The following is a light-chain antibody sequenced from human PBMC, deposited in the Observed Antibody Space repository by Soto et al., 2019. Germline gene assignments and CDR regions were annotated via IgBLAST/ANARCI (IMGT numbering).Light chain of an antibody. V-gene: IGKV4-1*01. J-gene: IGKJ1*01. CDR3: QQYDTTPVT. CDR2: WAS. Sequence: DIVMTQSPDSLSVSLGERATINCKSSQTVLHGSNYLAWYQQRAGQPPKLLIYWASTRESGVPDRFSGSGSGTDFTLTISSLQAEDVAVYYCQQYDTTPVTFGQGTKVDI. CDR1: QTVLHGSNY.